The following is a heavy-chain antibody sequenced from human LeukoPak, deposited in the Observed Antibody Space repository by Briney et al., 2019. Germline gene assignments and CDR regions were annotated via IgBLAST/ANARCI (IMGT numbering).Heavy chain of an antibody. Sequence: SGTLSLTCAVSGGSISSSNWWSWVRQPPGKGLEWIGEIYHSGSTNYNPSLKSRVTISVDKSKNQFSLKLSSVTAADTAVCYCARVLNRGSWYGSYYFDYWGQGTLVTVSS. D-gene: IGHD2-15*01. V-gene: IGHV4-4*02. CDR3: ARVLNRGSWYGSYYFDY. CDR1: GGSISSSNW. CDR2: IYHSGST. J-gene: IGHJ4*02.